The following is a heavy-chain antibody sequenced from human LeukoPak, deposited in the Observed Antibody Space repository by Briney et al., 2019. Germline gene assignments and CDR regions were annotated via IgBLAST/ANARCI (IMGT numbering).Heavy chain of an antibody. V-gene: IGHV3-7*01. Sequence: QTGGSPRLFCAASGFTFSSYWMSWVRQAPGKGLEWVANIKQDGSEKYYVDSVKGRFTISRDNAKNSLYLQMNSLRAEDTAVYYCARGEATYYYYYMDVWGKGTTVTVSS. CDR3: ARGEATYYYYYMDV. J-gene: IGHJ6*03. CDR1: GFTFSSYW. CDR2: IKQDGSEK. D-gene: IGHD1-26*01.